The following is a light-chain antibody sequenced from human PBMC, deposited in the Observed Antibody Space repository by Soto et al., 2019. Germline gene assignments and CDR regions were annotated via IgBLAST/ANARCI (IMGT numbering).Light chain of an antibody. CDR1: SSDVGGYDY. V-gene: IGLV2-8*01. Sequence: QSALSQPPSASGSPDQSVTISCTGTSSDVGGYDYIYWYQQHPGKAPKLMISEVTKRPSGVPNRLSGSKSGNTASLTVSGLQAENEADYYCTSYAGSNTPYVFGTGTKVTVL. CDR3: TSYAGSNTPYV. J-gene: IGLJ1*01. CDR2: EVT.